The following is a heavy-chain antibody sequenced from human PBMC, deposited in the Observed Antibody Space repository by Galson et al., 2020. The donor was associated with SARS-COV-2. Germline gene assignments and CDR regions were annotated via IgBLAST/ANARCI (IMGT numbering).Heavy chain of an antibody. CDR3: ARDRAGYYDSSGYYHALDFDY. Sequence: GESLKISCKASGYGFSGYYIHWVRQAPGQGLEWMGWINPNDGGTKYAQKFQGWVTMTRDTSISTAYMELPRLRSDDTAVYYCARDRAGYYDSSGYYHALDFDYWGQGTLVTVSS. J-gene: IGHJ4*02. CDR1: GYGFSGYY. D-gene: IGHD3-22*01. V-gene: IGHV1-2*04. CDR2: INPNDGGT.